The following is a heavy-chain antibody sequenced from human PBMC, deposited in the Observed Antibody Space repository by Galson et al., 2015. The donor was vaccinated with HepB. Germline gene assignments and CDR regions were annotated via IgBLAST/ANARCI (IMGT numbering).Heavy chain of an antibody. CDR1: GFTFSSYA. V-gene: IGHV3-30-3*01. D-gene: IGHD2-21*02. CDR2: ISYDGSNK. J-gene: IGHJ4*02. Sequence: SLRLSCAASGFTFSSYAMHCVRQAPGKGLEWVAVISYDGSNKYYADSVKGRFTISRDNSKNTLYLQMNSLRAEDTAVYYCARAGSPFIVVVTATYFDYWGQGTLVTVSS. CDR3: ARAGSPFIVVVTATYFDY.